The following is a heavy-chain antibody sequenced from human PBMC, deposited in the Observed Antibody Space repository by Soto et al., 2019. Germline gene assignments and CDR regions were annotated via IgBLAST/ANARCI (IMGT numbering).Heavy chain of an antibody. D-gene: IGHD2-21*01. CDR2: IYYSGST. J-gene: IGHJ5*02. CDR3: ARVPDLLWRPENWFDP. CDR1: GGSISSYY. V-gene: IGHV4-59*01. Sequence: QVQLQESGPGLVKPSETLSLTCTVSGGSISSYYWSWIRQPPGKGLEWIGYIYYSGSTNYNPSLKSRVTISVDTSKNQFSLKLSSVTAADTAVYYCARVPDLLWRPENWFDPWGQGTLVTVSS.